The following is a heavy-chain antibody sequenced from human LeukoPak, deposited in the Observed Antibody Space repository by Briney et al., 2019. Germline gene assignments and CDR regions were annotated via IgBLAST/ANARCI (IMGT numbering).Heavy chain of an antibody. D-gene: IGHD3-10*02. Sequence: SGGSLRLSCVGSGFTFSSYAIHWVRQVPGKGLEWVAVVSSDGRNYQYADSVKGRFTLSRDNSKNTVDLQMNSLKIEDTGVYFCARDGYSDNYYVKWFAPWGQGTLVTVSS. V-gene: IGHV3-30*03. CDR2: VSSDGRNY. CDR3: ARDGYSDNYYVKWFAP. CDR1: GFTFSSYA. J-gene: IGHJ5*02.